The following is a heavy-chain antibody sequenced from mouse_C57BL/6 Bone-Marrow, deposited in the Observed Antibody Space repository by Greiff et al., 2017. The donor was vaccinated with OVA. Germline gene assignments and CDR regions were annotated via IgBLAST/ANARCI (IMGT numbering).Heavy chain of an antibody. CDR3: ARSRWLEGFAY. J-gene: IGHJ3*01. Sequence: QVQLQQPGAELVRPGSSVKLSCKASGYTFTSYWMDWVKQRPGQGLEWIGNIYPSDSETHYNQKFKDKATLTVDKSSSTAYMQLSSLTSEDSAVYYCARSRWLEGFAYWGQGTLVTGSA. CDR1: GYTFTSYW. D-gene: IGHD2-3*01. V-gene: IGHV1-61*01. CDR2: IYPSDSET.